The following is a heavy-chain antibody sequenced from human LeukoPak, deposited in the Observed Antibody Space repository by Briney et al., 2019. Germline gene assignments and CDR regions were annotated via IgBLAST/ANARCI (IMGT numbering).Heavy chain of an antibody. CDR3: ASPTHYYGSGSYYIPYGRDV. CDR1: GFTFSDYY. J-gene: IGHJ6*02. Sequence: GGSLRLSCAASGFTFSDYYMSWIRQAPGKGLEWVSYISSSSSTIYYADSVKGRFTISRDNAKNSLYLQMNSLRAEDTAVYYCASPTHYYGSGSYYIPYGRDVWGQGTTVTVSS. V-gene: IGHV3-11*01. D-gene: IGHD3-10*01. CDR2: ISSSSSTI.